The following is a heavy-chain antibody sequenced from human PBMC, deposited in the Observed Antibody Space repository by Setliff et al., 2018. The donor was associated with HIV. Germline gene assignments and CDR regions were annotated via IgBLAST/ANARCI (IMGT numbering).Heavy chain of an antibody. J-gene: IGHJ4*02. D-gene: IGHD3-3*01. V-gene: IGHV1-69*10. CDR2: IIPIVGIP. CDR3: ARDVSWRVRTYIDY. Sequence: SVKVSCKASGGTFSRYAIAWVRQAPGQGLEWMGGIIPIVGIPNYADSVKGRFTISRDNAKNSLYLQMNSLTAEGTAVYYCARDVSWRVRTYIDYWGQGALVTVSS. CDR1: GGTFSRYA.